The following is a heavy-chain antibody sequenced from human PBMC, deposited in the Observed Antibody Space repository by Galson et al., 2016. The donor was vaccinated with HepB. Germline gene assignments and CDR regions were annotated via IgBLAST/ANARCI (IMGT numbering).Heavy chain of an antibody. J-gene: IGHJ4*02. Sequence: QSGAEVKKPGESLKLSCTASGHSIASYWTGWVRQLPGKGLECMGIIDPSDSEIRSMPSFRGHVTISADKSTNTAYLQWSSLKASDTAVYYCAAARPPGLVLVYWGLGTRVTVSS. CDR2: IDPSDSEI. V-gene: IGHV5-51*01. CDR3: AAARPPGLVLVY. CDR1: GHSIASYW. D-gene: IGHD2-8*02.